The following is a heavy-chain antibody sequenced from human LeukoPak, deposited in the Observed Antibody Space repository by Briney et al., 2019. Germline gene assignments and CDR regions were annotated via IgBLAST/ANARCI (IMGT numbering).Heavy chain of an antibody. CDR1: GYTFTNYY. Sequence: GASVKVTCKASGYTFTNYYIHWVRQAPGQGLEWMGLLNPRGDITSYAEKFQGRVSVSRDTSTSTVYMEVSSLRPEDTAVYYCARDYGSGNYYFDFWGQGTLVTVSS. CDR2: LNPRGDIT. V-gene: IGHV1-46*01. CDR3: ARDYGSGNYYFDF. J-gene: IGHJ4*02. D-gene: IGHD3-10*01.